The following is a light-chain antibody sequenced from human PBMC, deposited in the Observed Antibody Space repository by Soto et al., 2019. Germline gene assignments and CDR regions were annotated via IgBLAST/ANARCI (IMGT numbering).Light chain of an antibody. CDR3: QQYANLRST. J-gene: IGKJ5*01. Sequence: AAQNVTTNFAWYQQKPGKAPRLLIYVAFSRATGIPERFSGRGSGTDFSFIISRLQPEDFAGYCCQQYANLRSTFGQG. CDR1: QNVTTN. V-gene: IGKV3-20*01. CDR2: VAF.